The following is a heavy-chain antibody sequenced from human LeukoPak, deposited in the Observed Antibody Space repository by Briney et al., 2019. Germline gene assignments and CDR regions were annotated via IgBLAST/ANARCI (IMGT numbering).Heavy chain of an antibody. CDR3: AGKGVAAGLDY. CDR2: IYYSGST. J-gene: IGHJ4*02. V-gene: IGHV4-59*03. Sequence: PSETLSLTCTVSGGSISSYYWSWLRQPAGKGLEWIGYIYYSGSTNYNPSLRSRVTISVDTSKNQFSLRLSSVTAADTAVYYCAGKGVAAGLDYWGQGTLVTVSS. CDR1: GGSISSYY. D-gene: IGHD6-13*01.